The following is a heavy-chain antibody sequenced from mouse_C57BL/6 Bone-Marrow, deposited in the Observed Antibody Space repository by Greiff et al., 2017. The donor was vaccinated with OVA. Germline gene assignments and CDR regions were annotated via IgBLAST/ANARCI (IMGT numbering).Heavy chain of an antibody. CDR3: AKNPSYDYDGGGFAY. CDR1: GFSLTSYG. V-gene: IGHV2-5*01. CDR2: IWRGGST. J-gene: IGHJ3*01. D-gene: IGHD2-4*01. Sequence: QVQLQQSGPGLVQPSQSLSITCTVSGFSLTSYGVHWVRQSPGKGLEWLGVIWRGGSTDYNAAFMSRLSITKDNSKSQVFFKMNSLQADDTAIYYCAKNPSYDYDGGGFAYWGQGTLVTVSA.